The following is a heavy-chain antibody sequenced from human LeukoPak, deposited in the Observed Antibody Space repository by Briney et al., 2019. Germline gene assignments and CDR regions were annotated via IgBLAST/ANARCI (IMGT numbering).Heavy chain of an antibody. CDR1: GGSISDYY. CDR3: TRGLAAAYDYNWFDS. V-gene: IGHV4-4*07. D-gene: IGHD5-12*01. Sequence: WETLSLTCSVSGGSISDYYWTWIRQPAGKGLEWVGRINASGTTSYSPSLKSRLAMSVGTSTNQFSLKLTSVTAADTAVYFCTRGLAAAYDYNWFDSWGQGTLVTVSS. CDR2: INASGTT. J-gene: IGHJ5*01.